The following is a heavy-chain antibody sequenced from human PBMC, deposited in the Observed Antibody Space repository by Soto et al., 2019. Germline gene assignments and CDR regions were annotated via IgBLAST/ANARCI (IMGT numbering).Heavy chain of an antibody. CDR3: ATIPATTILTDY. Sequence: SETLSLTCTVSGGSITSSYSWGWIRQPPGKGLDWIGSIYYSGSTYYNPSLKSRVTISVDTSKNQFSLKLSSVTAADTAVYYCATIPATTILTDYWGQGTLVTVS. V-gene: IGHV4-39*01. CDR1: GGSITSSYS. D-gene: IGHD2-2*02. J-gene: IGHJ4*02. CDR2: IYYSGST.